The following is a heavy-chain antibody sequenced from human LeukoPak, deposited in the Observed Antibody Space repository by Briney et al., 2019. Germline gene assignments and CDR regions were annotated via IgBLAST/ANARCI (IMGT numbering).Heavy chain of an antibody. J-gene: IGHJ5*02. CDR3: ARVVTPRYCSSPSCYWKGWFDP. Sequence: SEKVSCKVSGGTFRRFGMSWVRQAPGQGLEWMGGFIPIFGTANYAQKFQGRVTITADESTSTAYMELSSLRFEDTAVYYCARVVTPRYCSSPSCYWKGWFDPWGQGTLVTVSS. V-gene: IGHV1-69*13. D-gene: IGHD2-2*01. CDR1: GGTFRRFG. CDR2: FIPIFGTA.